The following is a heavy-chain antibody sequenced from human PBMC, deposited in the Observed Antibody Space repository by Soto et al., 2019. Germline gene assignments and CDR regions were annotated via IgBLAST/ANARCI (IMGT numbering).Heavy chain of an antibody. V-gene: IGHV1-2*02. CDR2: INPDSGDT. CDR1: GYTFNDYY. CDR3: ARDLRGYSNWFHS. J-gene: IGHJ5*01. D-gene: IGHD3-22*01. Sequence: ASVKVSCKTSGYTFNDYYMHWVRQAPGQGLEWLGWINPDSGDTDYAQNFQGRVTLTGDTSINTTYMQLSSLASGDTAMYYCARDLRGYSNWFHSWGQGTLVTVSS.